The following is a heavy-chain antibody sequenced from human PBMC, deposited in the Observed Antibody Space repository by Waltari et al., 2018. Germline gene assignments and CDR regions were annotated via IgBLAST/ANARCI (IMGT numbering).Heavy chain of an antibody. V-gene: IGHV3-21*01. CDR1: GFTFSTFG. CDR2: ITGSGAYI. CDR3: AREGGQQLDPFEF. D-gene: IGHD6-13*01. J-gene: IGHJ4*02. Sequence: EVQLVESGGGLVKPGGSLSLSCAASGFTFSTFGMSWVRQAPGKGLEWVSTITGSGAYIYYADSIKGRFTISRDNAKNSLYLHMNSLTVEDTGVYYCAREGGQQLDPFEFWGLGTPVTVSS.